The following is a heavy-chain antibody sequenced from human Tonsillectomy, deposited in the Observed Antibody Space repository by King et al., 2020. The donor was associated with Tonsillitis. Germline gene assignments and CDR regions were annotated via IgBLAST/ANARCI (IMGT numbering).Heavy chain of an antibody. Sequence: QLQESGPGLVKPSETLSLTCTVSGDSISDYYWSWIRQPPGKGLEWIGYVSSSGSTNYNPSLKSRVTISVDTSKNQFSLRLSSVTAADTAVYYCARTFYASGSFPGCFDYWGQGTLVTVSS. J-gene: IGHJ4*02. CDR1: GDSISDYY. V-gene: IGHV4-59*01. D-gene: IGHD3-10*01. CDR2: VSSSGST. CDR3: ARTFYASGSFPGCFDY.